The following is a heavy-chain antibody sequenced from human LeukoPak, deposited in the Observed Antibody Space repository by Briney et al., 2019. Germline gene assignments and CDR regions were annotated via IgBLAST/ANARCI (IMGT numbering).Heavy chain of an antibody. J-gene: IGHJ6*02. D-gene: IGHD5-18*01. V-gene: IGHV1-18*01. Sequence: VASVKVSCKASGYTFTSYGISWVRQAPGQGLEWMGWISAYNGNTNYAQKLQGRVTMTTDTSTSTAYMELRSLRSDDTAVYYCARSPWDTAMVKYYYYGMDVWGQGTTVTVSS. CDR1: GYTFTSYG. CDR2: ISAYNGNT. CDR3: ARSPWDTAMVKYYYYGMDV.